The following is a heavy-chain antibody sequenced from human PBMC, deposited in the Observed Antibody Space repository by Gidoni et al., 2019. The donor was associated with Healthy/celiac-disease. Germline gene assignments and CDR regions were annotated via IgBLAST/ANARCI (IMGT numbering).Heavy chain of an antibody. CDR1: GFTFDDYA. V-gene: IGHV3-9*01. J-gene: IGHJ4*02. CDR2: ISWNSGSI. Sequence: EVQLVESGGGLVQPGRSLRLSCAASGFTFDDYAMHWVRQAPGKGLEWVSGISWNSGSIGYADSVKGRFTISRDNAKNSLYLQMNSLRAEDTALYYCAKSSGIVGATHFDYWGQGTLVTVSS. D-gene: IGHD1-26*01. CDR3: AKSSGIVGATHFDY.